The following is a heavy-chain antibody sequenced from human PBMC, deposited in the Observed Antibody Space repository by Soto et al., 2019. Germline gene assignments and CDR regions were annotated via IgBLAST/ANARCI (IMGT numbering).Heavy chain of an antibody. CDR1: GYTFTSYG. V-gene: IGHV1-18*01. D-gene: IGHD2-15*01. CDR2: ISAYNGNT. J-gene: IGHJ3*02. Sequence: QVQLVQSVAEVKKPGASVKVSCKASGYTFTSYGISWVRQAPGPGLEWMGWISAYNGNTNYAQKLQGRVTMNTDTATSRAYLELSIRDSDDTAVYYCARYRDIVVVVAATRGAFEIWGPGT. CDR3: ARYRDIVVVVAATRGAFEI.